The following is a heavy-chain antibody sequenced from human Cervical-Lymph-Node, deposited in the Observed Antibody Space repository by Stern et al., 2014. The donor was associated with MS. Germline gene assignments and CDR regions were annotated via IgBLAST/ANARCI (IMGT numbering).Heavy chain of an antibody. J-gene: IGHJ4*02. V-gene: IGHV4-39*02. D-gene: IGHD4-23*01. CDR1: GGSISSSGFY. Sequence: QVQLQESGPGLVKPSETLSLTCAVSGGSISSSGFYWGWIRQSPGKGLEWIGSFYYSANTYYNSSLKSRVTISADTSKNPLSLEVRSVTAADTAVYYCARGLDYGGNHLDSWGQGTLVTVSS. CDR2: FYYSANT. CDR3: ARGLDYGGNHLDS.